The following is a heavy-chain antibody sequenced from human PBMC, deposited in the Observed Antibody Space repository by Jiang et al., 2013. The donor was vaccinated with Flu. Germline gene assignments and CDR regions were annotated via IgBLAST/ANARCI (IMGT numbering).Heavy chain of an antibody. CDR1: GDSITTGTYY. D-gene: IGHD3-10*02. V-gene: IGHV4-39*01. J-gene: IGHJ4*02. Sequence: GSGPGEAFGDPVLTCTVSGDSITTGTYYWAWIRQPPGKGLEYIGHINFSGTTFYSPSLKGRIIISRDTSNNQVYLMLRSVTAADTAVYHCARRGVPGAGYFDQWGQGTPVTVSS. CDR3: ARRGVPGAGYFDQ. CDR2: INFSGTT.